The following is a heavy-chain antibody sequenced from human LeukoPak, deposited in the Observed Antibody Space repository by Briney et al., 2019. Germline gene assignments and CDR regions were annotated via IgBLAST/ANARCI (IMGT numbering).Heavy chain of an antibody. V-gene: IGHV3-7*01. CDR2: VKQDGQEK. CDR1: GFMFSNYW. Sequence: GGSLRLSCAASGFMFSNYWMSWVRQAPAKGLEWVANVKQDGQEKYYVDSVKGRFTISRDNAKNSLYLQMNSLRDEDTAVYYCARDFIRLSFDYWGQGTLVTVSS. D-gene: IGHD3-16*01. J-gene: IGHJ4*02. CDR3: ARDFIRLSFDY.